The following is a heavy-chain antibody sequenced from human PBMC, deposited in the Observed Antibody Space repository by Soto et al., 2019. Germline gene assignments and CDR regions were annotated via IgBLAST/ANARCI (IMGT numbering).Heavy chain of an antibody. J-gene: IGHJ6*02. V-gene: IGHV1-2*04. D-gene: IGHD5-18*01. Sequence: ASVKVSCKASGYTFTGYYMHWVRQAPGQGLEWMGWINPNSGGTNYAQKFQGWGTMTRDTSISTAYMELSRLRSDNTAVYYCARDRVDYSYGSIDYYYYGMDVWGQGTTDTVSS. CDR1: GYTFTGYY. CDR3: ARDRVDYSYGSIDYYYYGMDV. CDR2: INPNSGGT.